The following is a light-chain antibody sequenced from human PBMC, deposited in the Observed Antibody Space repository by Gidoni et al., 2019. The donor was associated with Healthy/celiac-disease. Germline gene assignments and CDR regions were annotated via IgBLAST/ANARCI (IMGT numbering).Light chain of an antibody. CDR1: QSVLYSSNNKNY. Sequence: DIVMSQSPDSLAVSLCERATINCKSSQSVLYSSNNKNYLAWYQQKPGQPPKLLIYWASTRESGVPDRFSGSGSGTDFTLTISRLQAEDVAVYYCQHLGTFGGGTKVEIK. CDR2: WAS. V-gene: IGKV4-1*01. CDR3: QHLGT. J-gene: IGKJ4*01.